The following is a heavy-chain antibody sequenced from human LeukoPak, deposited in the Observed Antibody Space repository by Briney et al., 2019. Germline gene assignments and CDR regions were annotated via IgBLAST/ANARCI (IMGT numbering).Heavy chain of an antibody. CDR3: ARDRRPRWFDP. Sequence: ASVKVSCKASGYTFTGYYMHWVRQAPGQGLEWMGGIIPIFGTANYAQKFQGRVTITTDESTSTAYMELSSLRSEDTAVYYCARDRRPRWFDPWGQGTLVTVSS. CDR1: GYTFTGYY. J-gene: IGHJ5*02. CDR2: IIPIFGTA. V-gene: IGHV1-69*05.